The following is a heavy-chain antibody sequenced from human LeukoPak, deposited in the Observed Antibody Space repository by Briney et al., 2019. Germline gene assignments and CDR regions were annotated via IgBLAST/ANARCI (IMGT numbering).Heavy chain of an antibody. D-gene: IGHD6-13*01. Sequence: PGGSLRLSCVASGFIFSSYTMNWVRQAPGKGLEWVSSITSSSTYRYYADSVRGRFTISRDNSKNTLYLQMNSLRAEDTAVYYCARGTPLRPKQQLGPNWFDPWGQGTLVTVSS. CDR2: ITSSSTYR. CDR3: ARGTPLRPKQQLGPNWFDP. V-gene: IGHV3-21*04. J-gene: IGHJ5*02. CDR1: GFIFSSYT.